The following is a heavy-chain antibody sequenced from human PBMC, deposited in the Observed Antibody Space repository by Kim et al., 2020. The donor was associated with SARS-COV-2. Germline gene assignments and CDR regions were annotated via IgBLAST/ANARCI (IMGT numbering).Heavy chain of an antibody. CDR3: AKRYFDWSKTHDY. D-gene: IGHD3-9*01. V-gene: IGHV3-23*01. Sequence: YADSVKVRFTISRDNSKNTLYLQMNSLRAEDTAVYYCAKRYFDWSKTHDYWGQGTLVTVSS. J-gene: IGHJ4*02.